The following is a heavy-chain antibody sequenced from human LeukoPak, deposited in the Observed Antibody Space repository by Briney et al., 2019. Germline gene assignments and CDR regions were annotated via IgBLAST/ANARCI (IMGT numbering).Heavy chain of an antibody. D-gene: IGHD5-24*01. CDR2: FDPEDGET. CDR1: GYTLTELS. CDR3: ATFIRRDGYNYFDY. Sequence: ASVKVSCKVSGYTLTELSMHWVRQAPGKGLEWMGGFDPEDGETIYAQKFQGRVTMTEDTSTDTAYMELSSPRSEDTAVYYCATFIRRDGYNYFDYWGQGTLVTVSS. V-gene: IGHV1-24*01. J-gene: IGHJ4*02.